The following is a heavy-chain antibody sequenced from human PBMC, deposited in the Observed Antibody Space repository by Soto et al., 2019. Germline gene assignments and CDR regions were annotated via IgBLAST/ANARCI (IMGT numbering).Heavy chain of an antibody. CDR2: ISASGGLK. CDR3: AREVGAPSGWLDP. D-gene: IGHD1-26*01. Sequence: PGGSLRLSCAASGFTFTSYAMTWVRQTPGKGLEWVSGISASGGLKYYADSVRGRFTVSRDNSKNILYLQMDNLRDEDTALYYCAREVGAPSGWLDPGGQGTQVTVSS. CDR1: GFTFTSYA. V-gene: IGHV3-23*01. J-gene: IGHJ5*02.